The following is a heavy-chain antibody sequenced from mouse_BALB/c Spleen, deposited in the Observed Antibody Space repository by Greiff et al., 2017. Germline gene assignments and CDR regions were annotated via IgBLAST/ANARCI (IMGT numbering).Heavy chain of an antibody. CDR1: GFSLTGYG. D-gene: IGHD2-10*02. Sequence: QVQLQQSGPGLVAPSQSLSITCTVSGFSLTGYGVNWVRQPPGKGLEWLGMIWGDGSTDYNSALKSRLSISKDNSKSQVFLKMNSLQTDDTARYYCAREYGKGYYAMDYWGQGISVTVSA. V-gene: IGHV2-6-7*01. CDR3: AREYGKGYYAMDY. J-gene: IGHJ4*01. CDR2: IWGDGST.